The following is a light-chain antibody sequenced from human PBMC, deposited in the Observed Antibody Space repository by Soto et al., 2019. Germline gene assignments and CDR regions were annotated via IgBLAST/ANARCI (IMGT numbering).Light chain of an antibody. CDR1: QSLLSNSNNKNY. Sequence: DIVMTQSPDSLAVSLGERATVNCKSSQSLLSNSNNKNYLTWYQHKLGQPPKMLIYWASTRKSGVPDRFSGSGSGTDFTLTISSLQAEDVAVYYCLQYYGAPLTFGGGTKVDIK. J-gene: IGKJ4*01. V-gene: IGKV4-1*01. CDR2: WAS. CDR3: LQYYGAPLT.